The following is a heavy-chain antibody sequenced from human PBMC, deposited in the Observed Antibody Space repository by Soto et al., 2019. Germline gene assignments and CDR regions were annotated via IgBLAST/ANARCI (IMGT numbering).Heavy chain of an antibody. CDR3: AREMELRHAFDI. J-gene: IGHJ3*02. CDR1: GGSFSGYY. Sequence: LLQLRRPLSLTCAVYGGSFSGYYWSWIRQPPGKGLEWIGEINHSGSTNYNPSLKSRVTISVDTSKNQFSLKLSSVTAADTAVYYCAREMELRHAFDIWGQGTMVTVSS. D-gene: IGHD1-7*01. CDR2: INHSGST. V-gene: IGHV4-34*01.